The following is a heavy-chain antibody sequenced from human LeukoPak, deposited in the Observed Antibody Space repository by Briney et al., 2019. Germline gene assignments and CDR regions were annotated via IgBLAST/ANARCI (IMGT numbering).Heavy chain of an antibody. CDR2: INSDGSWT. D-gene: IGHD2/OR15-2a*01. Sequence: GGSLRLSCAASGNYWMHWVRQAPGKGLVWVSHINSDGSWTGYADSVKGRFTISKDNAKNTVYLQMNSLRAEDTAVYYCVSFYETYWGRGTLVTVSS. CDR3: VSFYETY. CDR1: GNYW. V-gene: IGHV3-74*01. J-gene: IGHJ4*02.